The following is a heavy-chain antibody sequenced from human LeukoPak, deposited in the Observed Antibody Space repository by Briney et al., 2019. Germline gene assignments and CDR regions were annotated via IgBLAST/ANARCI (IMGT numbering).Heavy chain of an antibody. V-gene: IGHV3-30-3*01. Sequence: GGSLRLSCAASGFTFSSYAMHWVRQAPGKGLEWVAVISYDGSNKYYADSVKGRFTISRDNSKNTLYLKMNSLRAEDTAVYYCARGLYCSSTSCSTSYYYYYGMDVWGQGTTVTVSS. CDR3: ARGLYCSSTSCSTSYYYYYGMDV. D-gene: IGHD2-2*02. CDR1: GFTFSSYA. J-gene: IGHJ6*02. CDR2: ISYDGSNK.